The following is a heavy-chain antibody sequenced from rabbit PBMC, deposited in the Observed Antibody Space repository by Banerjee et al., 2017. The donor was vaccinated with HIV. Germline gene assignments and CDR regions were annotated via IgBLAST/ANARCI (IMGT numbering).Heavy chain of an antibody. J-gene: IGHJ4*01. CDR1: GIDFSSNYW. Sequence: QQQLEESGGGLVKPGGTPTLTCTASGIDFSSNYWMCWVRQAPGKGLELIGCIYTGSGRTYYASWVNGRFTISRSTSLNTVDLKMTSLTAADTATYFCARDYADSYYYFDLWGQGTLVTVS. CDR2: IYTGSGRT. CDR3: ARDYADSYYYFDL. V-gene: IGHV1S43*01. D-gene: IGHD4-2*01.